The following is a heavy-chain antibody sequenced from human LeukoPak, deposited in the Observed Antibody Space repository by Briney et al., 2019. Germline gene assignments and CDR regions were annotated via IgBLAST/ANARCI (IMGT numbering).Heavy chain of an antibody. D-gene: IGHD3-3*01. CDR3: AREWVSYYDFWSGSFNY. Sequence: GASLRLSCAASGFTFSSYSMNWVRQAPGKGLEWVSSISSSSSYIYYADSVKGRFTISRDNAKNSLYLQMNSLRAEDTAVYYCAREWVSYYDFWSGSFNYWGQGTLVTVSS. CDR2: ISSSSSYI. J-gene: IGHJ4*02. CDR1: GFTFSSYS. V-gene: IGHV3-21*01.